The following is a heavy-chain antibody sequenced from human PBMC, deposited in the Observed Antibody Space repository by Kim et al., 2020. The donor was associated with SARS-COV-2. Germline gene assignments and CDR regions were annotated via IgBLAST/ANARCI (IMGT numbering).Heavy chain of an antibody. CDR1: GGTFSSYT. CDR3: ARDQEGVSRYCSSTSCFIYYFDY. V-gene: IGHV1-69*04. D-gene: IGHD2-2*01. CDR2: IIPILGIA. J-gene: IGHJ4*02. Sequence: SVKVSCKASGGTFSSYTISWVRQAPGQGLEWMGRIIPILGIANYAQKFQGRVTITADKSTSTAYMELSSLRSEDTAVYYCARDQEGVSRYCSSTSCFIYYFDYWGQGTLVTVSS.